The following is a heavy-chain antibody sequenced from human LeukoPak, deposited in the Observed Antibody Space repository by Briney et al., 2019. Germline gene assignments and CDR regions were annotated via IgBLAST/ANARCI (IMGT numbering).Heavy chain of an antibody. J-gene: IGHJ4*02. CDR1: GGSISSYY. D-gene: IGHD3-22*01. Sequence: SETLSLTCTVSGGSISSYYWSWIRQPPGKGLEWIGYIYYSGSTNYNPSLKSRVTISVDTSKNQFSLKLSSVTAADTAVYYCAGGVDYYDSSGPLYYFDYWGQGTLVTVSS. CDR2: IYYSGST. V-gene: IGHV4-59*01. CDR3: AGGVDYYDSSGPLYYFDY.